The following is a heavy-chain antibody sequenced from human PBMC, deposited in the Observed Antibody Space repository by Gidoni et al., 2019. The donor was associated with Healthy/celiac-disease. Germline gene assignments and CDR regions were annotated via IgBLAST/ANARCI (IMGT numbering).Heavy chain of an antibody. CDR3: ARAWTLSGWPLDY. Sequence: QVQLVESGGGVVQPGSSLRLSCAASGFTFSSYGMHWVRQAPGKGLEWVAVIWYDGSNKYYADSVKGRFTISRDNSKNTLYLQMNSLRAEDTAVYYCARAWTLSGWPLDYWGQGTLVTVSS. V-gene: IGHV3-33*01. CDR2: IWYDGSNK. D-gene: IGHD6-19*01. J-gene: IGHJ4*02. CDR1: GFTFSSYG.